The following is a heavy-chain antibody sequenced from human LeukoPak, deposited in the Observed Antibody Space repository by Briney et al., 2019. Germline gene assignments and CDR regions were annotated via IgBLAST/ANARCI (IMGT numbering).Heavy chain of an antibody. V-gene: IGHV4-31*03. CDR1: GASISSAGYY. CDR2: IYESGDV. J-gene: IGHJ5*02. Sequence: SETLSLTCIVSGASISSAGYYWSWIRQPPGNGLEWITYIYESGDVHYDPSLKSRVSTSLDTSKSQFSLKLKSVTAADTALYYCARGYHSWSGYLDPWGQGTLVIVSS. D-gene: IGHD3-3*02. CDR3: ARGYHSWSGYLDP.